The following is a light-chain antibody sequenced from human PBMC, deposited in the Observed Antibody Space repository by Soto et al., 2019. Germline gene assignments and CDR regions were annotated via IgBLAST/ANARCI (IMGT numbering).Light chain of an antibody. Sequence: QSALTQPASVSGSPGQSITISCTGTSTDVGGYNYISWHQQHPGKAPKLMIYDVSTRPSGVSNRFSGSKSGNTASLTISGLQAEDEGDYYCSSYTSSSNVVFGGGTKLTVL. CDR1: STDVGGYNY. V-gene: IGLV2-14*03. J-gene: IGLJ2*01. CDR3: SSYTSSSNVV. CDR2: DVS.